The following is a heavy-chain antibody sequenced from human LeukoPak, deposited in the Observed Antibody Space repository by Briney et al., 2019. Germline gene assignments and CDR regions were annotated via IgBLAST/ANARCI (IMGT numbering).Heavy chain of an antibody. CDR3: AKDRLEQGPYYFDY. CDR1: GFTFYYYA. J-gene: IGHJ4*02. CDR2: IMWNSGSI. V-gene: IGHV3-9*01. Sequence: SLRLSFAASGFTFYYYAMHWGRQAPGKGLEGGSGIMWNSGSIGYWDSVKGRFTISRDNAKNSLYLQMNSLRAEDTALYYCAKDRLEQGPYYFDYWGQGTLVTVSS.